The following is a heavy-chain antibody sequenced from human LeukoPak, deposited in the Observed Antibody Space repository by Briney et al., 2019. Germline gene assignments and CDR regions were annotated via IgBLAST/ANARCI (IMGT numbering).Heavy chain of an antibody. J-gene: IGHJ4*02. Sequence: PSETLSLTCTVSGYSISSGFHWGWIRQPPGQGLDWIGDIYHTGNTYYNPSLKSRVTISVDTSKNQFSLNLISVTAADTAVYYCATVVVNWNYSNYWGQGTLVTVSS. CDR2: IYHTGNT. V-gene: IGHV4-38-2*02. CDR1: GYSISSGFH. CDR3: ATVVVNWNYSNY. D-gene: IGHD1-7*01.